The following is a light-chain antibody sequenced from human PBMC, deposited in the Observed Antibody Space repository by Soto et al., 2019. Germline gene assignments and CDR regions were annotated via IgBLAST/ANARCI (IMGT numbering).Light chain of an antibody. CDR1: QNVNSNF. J-gene: IGKJ1*01. CDR2: GAS. CDR3: KQYGNSPRT. Sequence: EIVLTQSPGTLSLSPGERATLSCRASQNVNSNFLAWYQQKPGQAPRLLISGASNRATGIPDRFSGSGSGTDFTLTISRLEPEDVAVYYCKQYGNSPRTFGQGTKVEIK. V-gene: IGKV3-20*01.